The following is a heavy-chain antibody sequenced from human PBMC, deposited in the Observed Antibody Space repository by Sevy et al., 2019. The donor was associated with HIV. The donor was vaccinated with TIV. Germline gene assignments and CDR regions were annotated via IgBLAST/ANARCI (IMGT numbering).Heavy chain of an antibody. V-gene: IGHV1-2*06. Sequence: ASVKVSCKASGYTFTGYYMHWVRQAPGQGLEWMGRINPNSGGTNYPQKFQGRVTMTRDTSISTDYMELSRLRSDDTAVYYCAREEGSGYYYASDALDYWGQGTLVTVSS. D-gene: IGHD3-22*01. CDR3: AREEGSGYYYASDALDY. CDR1: GYTFTGYY. J-gene: IGHJ4*02. CDR2: INPNSGGT.